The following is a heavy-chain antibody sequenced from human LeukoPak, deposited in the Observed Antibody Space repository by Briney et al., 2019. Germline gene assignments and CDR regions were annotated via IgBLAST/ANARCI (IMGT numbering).Heavy chain of an antibody. J-gene: IGHJ6*03. D-gene: IGHD3-22*01. CDR2: IYTSGST. CDR3: ARARKGYYDSSGSAAPNRVYYYYYMDV. CDR1: GGSISSGSYY. V-gene: IGHV4-61*02. Sequence: SQTLSLTCTVSGGSISSGSYYWSWIRQPAGKGLEWIGRIYTSGSTNYNPSLKSRVTISVDTSKNQFSLKLSSVTAADTAVYYCARARKGYYDSSGSAAPNRVYYYYYMDVWGQGTTVTVSS.